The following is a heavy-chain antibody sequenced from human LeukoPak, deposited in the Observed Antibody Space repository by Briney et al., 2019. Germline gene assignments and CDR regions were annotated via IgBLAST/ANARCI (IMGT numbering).Heavy chain of an antibody. J-gene: IGHJ5*02. CDR1: GYSISSGYY. CDR2: IYHSGST. V-gene: IGHV4-38-2*01. D-gene: IGHD3-10*01. CDR3: ARIKVRALNWFDP. Sequence: SETLSLTCAVSGYSISSGYYWGWIRQPAGNGLEWIGTIYHSGSTYYNPSLKSRVTISVDTSKNQFSLKLSSVTAADTAVYYCARIKVRALNWFDPWGQGTLVTVSS.